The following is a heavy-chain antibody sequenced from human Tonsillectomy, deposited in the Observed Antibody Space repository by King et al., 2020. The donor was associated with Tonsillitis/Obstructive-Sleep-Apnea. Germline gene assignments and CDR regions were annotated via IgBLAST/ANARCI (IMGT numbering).Heavy chain of an antibody. Sequence: QLQESGPGLVKPSETLSLTCTVSGGSLSSGSYYWGWVRQPPGQGLEWIGSIDYSGSTYYNPSLKSRVTIFVDTSKNQFSLKLNSVTAADTAVYYCARHLGRDCSSTSCYQFDYWGQGTLVTVSS. D-gene: IGHD2-2*01. V-gene: IGHV4-39*01. J-gene: IGHJ4*02. CDR2: IDYSGST. CDR3: ARHLGRDCSSTSCYQFDY. CDR1: GGSLSSGSYY.